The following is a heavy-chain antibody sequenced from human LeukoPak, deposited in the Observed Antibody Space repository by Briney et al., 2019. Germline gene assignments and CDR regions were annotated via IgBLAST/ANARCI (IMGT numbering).Heavy chain of an antibody. CDR1: GFTVSSNY. CDR3: ARVWYSSSCFAY. Sequence: GGSLRLSCAASGFTVSSNYMSWVRQAPGKGLEWVSVIYSGGSTYYADSVKGRFTISRDNSKNTLYLQMNSLRAEDTAVYYCARVWYSSSCFAYWGQGTLVTVSS. V-gene: IGHV3-53*01. D-gene: IGHD6-6*01. J-gene: IGHJ4*02. CDR2: IYSGGST.